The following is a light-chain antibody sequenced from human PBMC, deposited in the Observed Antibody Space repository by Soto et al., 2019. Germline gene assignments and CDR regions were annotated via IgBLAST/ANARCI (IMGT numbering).Light chain of an antibody. CDR2: GAS. V-gene: IGKV3-20*01. Sequence: DIVLTQSPATLSLSPGERATLSCKASQSVNTYLAWYQQRPGQAPRLLIYGASSRATGIPDRFSGSGSGTDFTLTISRLEPEDFAVYYCQQYGSSPQTFGQGTKVDIK. CDR1: QSVNTY. J-gene: IGKJ1*01. CDR3: QQYGSSPQT.